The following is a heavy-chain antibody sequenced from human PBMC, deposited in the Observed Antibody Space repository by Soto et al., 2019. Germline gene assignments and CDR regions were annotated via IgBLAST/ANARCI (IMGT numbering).Heavy chain of an antibody. J-gene: IGHJ5*02. V-gene: IGHV2-26*04. D-gene: IGHD6-13*01. CDR2: IFSNDEK. CDR3: ASTYSTSWYWFDP. Sequence: QVTVKESGPVLVKPTETLTLTCTVSGFSLSNAGLGVSWIRQPPGKDLEWLAHIFSNDEKSYSTSLKSRLTISKDTSKSQVVLTMTNMDPVDTATYYCASTYSTSWYWFDPWGLGTLVTVSS. CDR1: GFSLSNAGLG.